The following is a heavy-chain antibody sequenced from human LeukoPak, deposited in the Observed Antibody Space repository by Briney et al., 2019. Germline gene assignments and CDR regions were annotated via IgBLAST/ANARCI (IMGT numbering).Heavy chain of an antibody. CDR3: ARGPPGDSSGYYLNY. V-gene: IGHV4-34*01. CDR2: INHSGST. Sequence: SETLSLTCTVSGGSISSYYWSWIRQDPGKGLEWIGEINHSGSTNYNPSLKSRVTISVDTSKNQFSLKLSSVTAADTAVYYCARGPPGDSSGYYLNYWGQGTLVTVS. CDR1: GGSISSYY. D-gene: IGHD3-22*01. J-gene: IGHJ4*02.